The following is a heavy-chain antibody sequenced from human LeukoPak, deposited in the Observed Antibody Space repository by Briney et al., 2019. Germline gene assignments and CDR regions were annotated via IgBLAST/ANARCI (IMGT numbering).Heavy chain of an antibody. D-gene: IGHD3-22*01. V-gene: IGHV4-4*07. CDR3: ARVNGSGSFHDY. CDR1: GGSISSYY. J-gene: IGHJ4*02. CDR2: MSTSGST. Sequence: SETLSLTCTISGGSISSYYWSWIRQPAGKGLEWIGRMSTSGSTNYNPSLTSRVTMSVDKSKNQFSLNLNSVTAADTAVYFCARVNGSGSFHDYWGQGARVTVSS.